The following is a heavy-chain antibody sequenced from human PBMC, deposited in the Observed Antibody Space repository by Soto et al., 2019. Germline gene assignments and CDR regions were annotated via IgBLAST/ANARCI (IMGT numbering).Heavy chain of an antibody. CDR1: GLTVRGKKY. D-gene: IGHD1-1*01. CDR3: ASWLEREHAYDI. CDR2: LYDVDGT. Sequence: VQLLASGGGLIQPGGSLRLSCAALGLTVRGKKYITWVRQAPGKGLEWVSALYDVDGTYYADSAKGRFTISRDNSNNIIYLQMNSLGPDDTAVYYCASWLEREHAYDIWGLGTVVTVSS. J-gene: IGHJ3*02. V-gene: IGHV3-53*01.